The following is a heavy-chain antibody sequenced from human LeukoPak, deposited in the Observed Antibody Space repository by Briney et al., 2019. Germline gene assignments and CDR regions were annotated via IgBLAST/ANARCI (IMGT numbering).Heavy chain of an antibody. CDR3: ALAVTKTKIDY. CDR2: INHSGST. D-gene: IGHD4-17*01. CDR1: GGSFSGYY. Sequence: SETLSLTCAVYGGSFSGYYWSWIRQPPGKGLEWIGEINHSGSTNYNPSLKSRVTISVDTSKNQFSPKLSSVTAADTAVYYCALAVTKTKIDYWGKGTLVTVSS. J-gene: IGHJ4*02. V-gene: IGHV4-34*01.